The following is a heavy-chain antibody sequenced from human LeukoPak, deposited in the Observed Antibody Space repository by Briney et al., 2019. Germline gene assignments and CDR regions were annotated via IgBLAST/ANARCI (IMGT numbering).Heavy chain of an antibody. CDR2: IYYSGST. CDR1: GGSISSSSYY. CDR3: AAVTTGYYYYGMDV. D-gene: IGHD4-17*01. J-gene: IGHJ6*02. V-gene: IGHV4-39*07. Sequence: SETLSLTCTVSGGSISSSSYYWGWIRQPPGKGLEWIGSIYYSGSTYYNPSLKSRVTISGDTSKNQFSLKLSSVTAADTAVYYCAAVTTGYYYYGMDVWGQGTTVTVSS.